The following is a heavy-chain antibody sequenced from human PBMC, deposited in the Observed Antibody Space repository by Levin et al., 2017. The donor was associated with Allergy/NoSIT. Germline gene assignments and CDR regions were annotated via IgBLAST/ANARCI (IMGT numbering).Heavy chain of an antibody. D-gene: IGHD2-21*01. CDR1: GFTFSSYG. CDR2: ISYDGSNK. J-gene: IGHJ4*02. V-gene: IGHV3-30*18. Sequence: GGSLRLSCAASGFTFSSYGMHWVRQAPGKGLEWVAVISYDGSNKYYADSVKGRFTISRDNSKNTLYLQMNSLRAEDTAVYYCAKDYSQESHTFDYWGQGTLVTVSS. CDR3: AKDYSQESHTFDY.